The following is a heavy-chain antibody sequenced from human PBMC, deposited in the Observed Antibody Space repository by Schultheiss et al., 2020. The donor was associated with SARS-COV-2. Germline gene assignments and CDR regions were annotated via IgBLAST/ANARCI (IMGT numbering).Heavy chain of an antibody. CDR2: IYYSGST. J-gene: IGHJ4*02. V-gene: IGHV4-39*07. CDR1: GASISSGTYY. CDR3: ARGRRGGSTPLGY. Sequence: SETLSLTCTVSGASISSGTYYWGWIRQPPGKGLEWIGNIYYSGSTNYNPSLKSRVTISVDTSKNQFSLKVNSVTAADTAMYYCARGRRGGSTPLGYWGQGILVTVSS. D-gene: IGHD3-16*01.